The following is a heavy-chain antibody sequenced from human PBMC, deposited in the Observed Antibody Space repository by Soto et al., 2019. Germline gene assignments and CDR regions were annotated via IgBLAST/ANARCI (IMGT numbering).Heavy chain of an antibody. J-gene: IGHJ5*02. D-gene: IGHD3-3*01. V-gene: IGHV3-21*01. CDR3: ARDIGKEHDFWSGYSDVPRFDP. Sequence: GGSLRLSCAASGFTFSSYSMNWVRQAPGKGLEWVSSISSSSSYIYYADSVKGRFTISRDNAKNSLYLQMNSLRAEDTAVYYCARDIGKEHDFWSGYSDVPRFDPWGQGTLVTVSS. CDR2: ISSSSSYI. CDR1: GFTFSSYS.